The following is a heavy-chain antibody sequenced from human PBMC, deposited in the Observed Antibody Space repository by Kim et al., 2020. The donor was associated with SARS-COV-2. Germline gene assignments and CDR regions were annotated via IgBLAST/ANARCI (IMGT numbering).Heavy chain of an antibody. CDR1: GFRFGDYA. J-gene: IGHJ6*02. Sequence: SLRLSCAASGFRFGDYAMHWVRQAPGKGLEWVSSISWKSSAIGYADSVKGRFSISRDNADHSLYLQMNSLRPEDTAVYFCAKGQDGYYSYGMDVWGPG. CDR2: ISWKSSAI. V-gene: IGHV3-9*01. CDR3: AKGQDGYYSYGMDV.